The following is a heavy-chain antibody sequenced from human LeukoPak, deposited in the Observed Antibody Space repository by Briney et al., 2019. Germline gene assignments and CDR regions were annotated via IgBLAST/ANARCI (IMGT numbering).Heavy chain of an antibody. V-gene: IGHV3-7*01. CDR3: ARDGLYYYYGMDV. J-gene: IGHJ6*02. CDR2: IKQDGSEK. Sequence: GGSLRLSCAASGFTFSSYSMSWVRQAPGKGLEWVANIKQDGSEKYYVDSVKGRFTISRDNAKNSLYLQMNSLRAEDTAVYYCARDGLYYYYGMDVWGQGTTVTVSS. CDR1: GFTFSSYS.